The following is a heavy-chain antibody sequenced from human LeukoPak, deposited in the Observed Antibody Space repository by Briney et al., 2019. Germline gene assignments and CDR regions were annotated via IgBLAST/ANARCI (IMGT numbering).Heavy chain of an antibody. D-gene: IGHD3-9*01. V-gene: IGHV3-15*06. CDR3: VTYGLTILFRGIRYFDH. J-gene: IGHJ4*02. CDR1: GFMFSSYA. Sequence: GGSLRLSCAASGFMFSSYAMHWVRQAPGKGLEWVGRVKSRYDGVTIQYGAPVKGRFTISRDDSKNTLYLQMNSLKNEDTAVYFCVTYGLTILFRGIRYFDHWGQGTLVTVSS. CDR2: VKSRYDGVTI.